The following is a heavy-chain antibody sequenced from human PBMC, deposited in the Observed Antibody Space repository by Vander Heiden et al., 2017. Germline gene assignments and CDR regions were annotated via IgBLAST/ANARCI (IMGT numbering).Heavy chain of an antibody. CDR3: ARASRSRRVNRYNWFDP. CDR1: GGSISSYY. CDR2: IYCSGST. J-gene: IGHJ5*02. V-gene: IGHV4-59*01. D-gene: IGHD6-13*01. Sequence: QVQLQESGPGLVKPSETLSLTCTASGGSISSYYCSWIRQPPGKGLEWIGYIYCSGSTNYNPSLKSRVTISVDTSKNQFSLKLSSVTAADTAVYYCARASRSRRVNRYNWFDPWGQGTLVTVSS.